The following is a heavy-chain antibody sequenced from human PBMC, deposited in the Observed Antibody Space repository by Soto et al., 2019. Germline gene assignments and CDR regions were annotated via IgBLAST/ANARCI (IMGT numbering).Heavy chain of an antibody. J-gene: IGHJ6*02. CDR3: GRISDFGGMDV. V-gene: IGHV2-70*01. Sequence: SGPTLVNPTQPLTLTCTFSGFSLSTSGMCVSWIRQPPGKALEWLALIDWYDDKYYSTSLKTRLTISKDTSKNQVVLTMTNMAPVATAKYYCGRISDFGGMDVWDQGTRVTVSS. CDR1: GFSLSTSGMC. D-gene: IGHD3-3*01. CDR2: IDWYDDK.